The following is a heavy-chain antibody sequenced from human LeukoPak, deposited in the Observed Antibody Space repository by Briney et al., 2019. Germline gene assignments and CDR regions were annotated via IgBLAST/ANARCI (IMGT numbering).Heavy chain of an antibody. V-gene: IGHV4-59*01. CDR3: ARDQWELHWFDP. J-gene: IGHJ5*02. D-gene: IGHD1-26*01. Sequence: PSETLSLTYTVSGGSISDYYWSWIRQPPGKGLEWIGYIYYSGSTNYNPSLKSRVTISVDTSKNQFSLKLSSVTAADTAVYYCARDQWELHWFDPWGQGTLVTVSS. CDR1: GGSISDYY. CDR2: IYYSGST.